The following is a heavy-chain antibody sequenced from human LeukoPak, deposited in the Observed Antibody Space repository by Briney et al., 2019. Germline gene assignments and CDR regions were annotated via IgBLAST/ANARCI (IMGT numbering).Heavy chain of an antibody. V-gene: IGHV3-23*01. CDR3: AQEHFDTSGYYSRFDN. CDR2: SAGSGGST. CDR1: GFTFPRHA. J-gene: IGHJ4*02. Sequence: GGSLRLSCAASGFTFPRHAMSWVRQAPGKGLEWVASSAGSGGSTHYADSVKGRFTISRDNSQITVFLHMSSLRADDTAVYYCAQEHFDTSGYYSRFDNWGQGILVTVSS. D-gene: IGHD3-22*01.